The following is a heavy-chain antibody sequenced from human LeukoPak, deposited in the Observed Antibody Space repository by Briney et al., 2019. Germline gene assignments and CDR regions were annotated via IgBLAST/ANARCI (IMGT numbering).Heavy chain of an antibody. Sequence: GGSLRLSCAASGFTFSSYAMSWVRQAAGKGLEWVSAICGSGGSTYYADSVKGRFTISRDNSKNTLYLQMNSLRAEDTAVYYCAKDFEIRKRIVATIAGFDYWGQGTLVTVSS. D-gene: IGHD5-12*01. J-gene: IGHJ4*02. V-gene: IGHV3-23*01. CDR2: ICGSGGST. CDR1: GFTFSSYA. CDR3: AKDFEIRKRIVATIAGFDY.